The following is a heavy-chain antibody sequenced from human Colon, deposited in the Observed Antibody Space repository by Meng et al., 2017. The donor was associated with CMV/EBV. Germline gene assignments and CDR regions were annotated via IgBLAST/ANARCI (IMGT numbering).Heavy chain of an antibody. CDR3: ARKGLNGFKF. J-gene: IGHJ4*02. CDR1: GYDFNNYY. D-gene: IGHD3-9*01. CDR2: INPSGGST. V-gene: IGHV1-46*02. Sequence: KVSCKTSGYDFNNYYVHWVRQAPGQGLEWVGFINPSGGSTTYAQNLEGRVTMTRDTSTSTVYMELSGLRSEDTAVYYCARKGLNGFKFWGQGTLVTVSS.